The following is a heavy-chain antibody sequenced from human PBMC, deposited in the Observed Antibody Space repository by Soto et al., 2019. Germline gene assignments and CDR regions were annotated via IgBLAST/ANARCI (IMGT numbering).Heavy chain of an antibody. CDR1: GFTLCSYR. CDR2: ISSRSYI. CDR3: VAMIRGAIGLDY. J-gene: IGHJ4*02. V-gene: IGHV3-21*01. D-gene: IGHD3-10*01. Sequence: GGSLRLSCAASGFTLCSYRMNWVRQAPGKGLEWVSSISSRSYIYYADSVKGRFTISRDNAKNSLYLQMNSLRAEETAVYYCVAMIRGAIGLDYWGQGTLVTVSS.